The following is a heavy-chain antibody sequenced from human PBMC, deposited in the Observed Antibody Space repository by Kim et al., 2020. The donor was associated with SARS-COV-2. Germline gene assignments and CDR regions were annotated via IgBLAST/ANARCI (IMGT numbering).Heavy chain of an antibody. V-gene: IGHV3-23*01. Sequence: TSSGDSVKGRFTIFRDNSRNTLFLQMNSLRAEDTAVYYCTKRGGHGADDKWGQGTLVTVSS. J-gene: IGHJ4*02. CDR2: T. D-gene: IGHD3-16*01. CDR3: TKRGGHGADDK.